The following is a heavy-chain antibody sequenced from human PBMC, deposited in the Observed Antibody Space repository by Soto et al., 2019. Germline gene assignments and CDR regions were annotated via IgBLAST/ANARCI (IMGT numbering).Heavy chain of an antibody. J-gene: IGHJ5*02. CDR2: ISAYNGNT. V-gene: IGHV1-18*01. D-gene: IGHD2-2*01. CDR3: ARDLGCSSTSCYSLIAFTLNWFDP. Sequence: ASVKVSCKASGYTFTSYGISWVRQAPGQGLEWMGWISAYNGNTNYAQKLQGRVTMTTDTSTSTAYMELRSLRSDVTAVYYCARDLGCSSTSCYSLIAFTLNWFDPWGQGTLVTVSS. CDR1: GYTFTSYG.